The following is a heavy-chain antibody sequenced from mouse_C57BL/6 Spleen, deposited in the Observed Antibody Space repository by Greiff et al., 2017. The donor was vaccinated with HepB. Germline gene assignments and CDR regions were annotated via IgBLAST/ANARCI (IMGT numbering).Heavy chain of an antibody. V-gene: IGHV1-53*01. CDR2: INPSNGGT. Sequence: VQLQQPGTELVKPGASVKLSCKASGYTFTSYWMHWVKQRPGQGLEWIGNINPSNGGTNYNEKFKSKATLTVDKSSSTAYMQISSLTSEDSAVYYCARLGFITTVVAHFDYWGQGTTLTVSS. CDR3: ARLGFITTVVAHFDY. CDR1: GYTFTSYW. J-gene: IGHJ2*01. D-gene: IGHD1-1*01.